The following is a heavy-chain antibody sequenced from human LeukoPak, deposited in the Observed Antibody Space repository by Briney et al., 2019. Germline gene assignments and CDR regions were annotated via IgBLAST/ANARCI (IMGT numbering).Heavy chain of an antibody. CDR2: IIPILGIA. V-gene: IGHV1-69*04. CDR3: ARDPSYGTSFDY. Sequence: ASVKVSCKASGGTFSSYAISWVRQAPGQGLEWMGRIIPILGIANYAQKFQGRVTITADKSTSTAYMGLSSLRSEDTAVYYCARDPSYGTSFDYWGQGTLVTVSS. D-gene: IGHD5-18*01. CDR1: GGTFSSYA. J-gene: IGHJ4*02.